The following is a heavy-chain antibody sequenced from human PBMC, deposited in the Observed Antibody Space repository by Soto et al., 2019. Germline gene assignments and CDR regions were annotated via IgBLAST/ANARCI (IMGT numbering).Heavy chain of an antibody. Sequence: GESLKISCKGSGYSFTTYWIGWVRQMPGKGLEWMGIISPADSDTRYGPSFQGQVTISVDKSITTAYLQWSALKASDTAMYYCARRLSHEVTSAFDYWGQGILVTVSS. V-gene: IGHV5-51*01. CDR1: GYSFTTYW. J-gene: IGHJ4*02. D-gene: IGHD2-21*02. CDR3: ARRLSHEVTSAFDY. CDR2: ISPADSDT.